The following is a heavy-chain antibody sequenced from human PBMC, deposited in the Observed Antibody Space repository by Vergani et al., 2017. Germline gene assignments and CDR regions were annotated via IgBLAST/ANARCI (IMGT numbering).Heavy chain of an antibody. J-gene: IGHJ4*02. CDR1: GFTFNSYG. Sequence: VQLVESGGGVVKPGGSLRLSCAASGFTFNSYGMHWVRQAPGKGLEWVANIKQDGSEKYYVDSVKGRFTISRDNAKNSLYLQMNSLRAEDTAVYYCARLYYDILTGYYNSFFDYWGQGTLVTVSS. CDR2: IKQDGSEK. D-gene: IGHD3-9*01. V-gene: IGHV3-7*01. CDR3: ARLYYDILTGYYNSFFDY.